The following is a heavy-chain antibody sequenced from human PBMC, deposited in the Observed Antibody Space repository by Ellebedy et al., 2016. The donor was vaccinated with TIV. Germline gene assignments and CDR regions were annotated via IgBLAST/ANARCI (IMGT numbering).Heavy chain of an antibody. Sequence: ASVKVSCKPSGFIFTGYYIHWVRQAPGQGLESMGWFNPNSGDIKYAQKFQGRVTMTRDTSISTAYMDLSRLRSDDTAVYYCARDNYLGFGKSFHFDHWGQGTPVTVSS. V-gene: IGHV1-2*02. CDR3: ARDNYLGFGKSFHFDH. J-gene: IGHJ4*02. CDR2: FNPNSGDI. CDR1: GFIFTGYY. D-gene: IGHD4-11*01.